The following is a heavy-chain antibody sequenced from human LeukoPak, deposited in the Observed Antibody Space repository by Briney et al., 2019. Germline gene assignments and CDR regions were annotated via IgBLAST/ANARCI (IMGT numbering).Heavy chain of an antibody. V-gene: IGHV3-23*01. CDR1: GFTFTSNA. J-gene: IGHJ4*02. CDR2: ISGSGGST. CDR3: AKTMHSLRHFDWNFDY. D-gene: IGHD3-9*01. Sequence: GGSLRLSCAASGFTFTSNAMSRIRQAPGKGLEGVSAISGSGGSTYYADSVKGRFTISRDNSKNTLYLQMNSLRADDTSVYYCAKTMHSLRHFDWNFDYSGQETLVTLS.